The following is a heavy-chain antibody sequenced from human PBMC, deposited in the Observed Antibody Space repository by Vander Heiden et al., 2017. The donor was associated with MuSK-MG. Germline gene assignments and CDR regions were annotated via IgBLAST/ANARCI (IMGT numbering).Heavy chain of an antibody. CDR3: AGAKYSGYDAANWFDP. CDR2: IIHIFGTA. D-gene: IGHD5-12*01. Sequence: QVQLVQSGAEVRKPGSSVQVSCKASGGTFSSYAISWVRQAPGQGLEWMGGIIHIFGTANYAQKFQGRVTITADESTSTAYMELSSLRSEETAVYYGAGAKYSGYDAANWFDPWGQGTLVTVSS. V-gene: IGHV1-69*01. J-gene: IGHJ5*02. CDR1: GGTFSSYA.